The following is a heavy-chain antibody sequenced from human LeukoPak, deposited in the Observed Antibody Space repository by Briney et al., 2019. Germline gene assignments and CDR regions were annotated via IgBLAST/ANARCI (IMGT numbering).Heavy chain of an antibody. V-gene: IGHV3-30*18. D-gene: IGHD3-3*01. CDR1: GFTFSSYG. CDR3: AKEGRFLESFYYMDV. J-gene: IGHJ6*03. Sequence: GGSLRLSCAASGFTFSSYGMHWVRQAPGKGLEWVAVISYDGSNKYYADSVKGRFTISRDNSKNTLYLQMNSLRTEDTAVYYCAKEGRFLESFYYMDVWGKGTTVTVSS. CDR2: ISYDGSNK.